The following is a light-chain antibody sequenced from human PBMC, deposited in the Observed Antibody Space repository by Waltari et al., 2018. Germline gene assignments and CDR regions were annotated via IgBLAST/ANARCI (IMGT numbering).Light chain of an antibody. V-gene: IGLV6-57*02. J-gene: IGLJ2*01. CDR3: QSYYAYDVI. Sequence: NFMLTQPHSVSESAGKTVIISRTGSSDNIANNSVQWYQHRPGSAPVTLIYEDNQRASGVPDRFSGSIDSSSNSASLTISGLRTEDEAYYFCQSYYAYDVIFGGGTKLTVL. CDR2: EDN. CDR1: SDNIANNS.